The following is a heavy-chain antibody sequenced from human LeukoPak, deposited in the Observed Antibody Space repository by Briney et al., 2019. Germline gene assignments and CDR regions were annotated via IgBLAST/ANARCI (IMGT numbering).Heavy chain of an antibody. Sequence: SQTLSLTCSVSGGSISSFSYYWGWIRQPPGKGLEWIGTIYFGGRTYNNPSLKSRVTISVDTSKNQFSLRLRSVTAADTAVYYRARLDYDRGDFDLRADAFDIWGQGTLVAVSS. CDR3: ARLDYDRGDFDLRADAFDI. V-gene: IGHV4-39*01. D-gene: IGHD3-16*01. J-gene: IGHJ3*02. CDR1: GGSISSFSYY. CDR2: IYFGGRT.